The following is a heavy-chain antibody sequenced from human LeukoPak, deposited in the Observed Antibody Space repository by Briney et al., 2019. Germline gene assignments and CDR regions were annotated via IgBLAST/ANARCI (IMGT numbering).Heavy chain of an antibody. CDR3: ARDKVSSGELHFDY. J-gene: IGHJ4*02. D-gene: IGHD2-15*01. CDR2: ISSSSSYI. V-gene: IGHV3-21*01. Sequence: PGGSLRLSCAASGFTFSSYSMNWVRQAPGKGLEWVSSISSSSSYIYYADSVKGRFTISRDNAKNSLYLQMNSLRAEDTAVYYCARDKVSSGELHFDYWGQGTLVTVSS. CDR1: GFTFSSYS.